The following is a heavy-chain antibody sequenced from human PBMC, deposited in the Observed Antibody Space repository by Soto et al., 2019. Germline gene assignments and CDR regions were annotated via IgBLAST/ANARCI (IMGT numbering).Heavy chain of an antibody. CDR2: INAGNGNT. Sequence: QVQLVQSGAEVKKPGASVKVSCKASGYTFTSYAMHWVRQAPGQRLEWMGWINAGNGNTKYSQKFQGRVTITRDTSANTAYMELSSLRSEDTAVYSCASFGYNWTDGLYYYGMAVWGQGTTVTVSS. CDR3: ASFGYNWTDGLYYYGMAV. CDR1: GYTFTSYA. J-gene: IGHJ6*02. D-gene: IGHD1-1*01. V-gene: IGHV1-3*01.